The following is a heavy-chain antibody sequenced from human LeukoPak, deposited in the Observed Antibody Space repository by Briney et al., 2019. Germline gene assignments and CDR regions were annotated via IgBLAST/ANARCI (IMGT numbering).Heavy chain of an antibody. Sequence: ASVKVSCKVSGYTLTELSMHWVRQAPGKGLERMGGFDPEDGETIYAQKFQGRVTMTEDTSTDTAYMELSSLRSEDTAVYYCATDLVYYDSSGYGLDYWGQGTLVTVSS. CDR2: FDPEDGET. J-gene: IGHJ4*02. CDR3: ATDLVYYDSSGYGLDY. CDR1: GYTLTELS. V-gene: IGHV1-24*01. D-gene: IGHD3-22*01.